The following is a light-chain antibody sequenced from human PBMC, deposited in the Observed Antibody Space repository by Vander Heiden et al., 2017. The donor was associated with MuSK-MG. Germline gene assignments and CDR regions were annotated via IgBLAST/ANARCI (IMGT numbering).Light chain of an antibody. CDR1: NIGRKS. CDR2: DDS. V-gene: IGLV3-21*02. J-gene: IGLJ2*01. Sequence: SYVLPHPPSLSVAPGQTATIPCGGNNIGRKSVHWYRRKPGQAPVLVVYDDSDRPSGIPERFSGSNSGNTATLTISTVEAGDEADYDCQGGDTVSDQRVVFGGGTKLTVL. CDR3: QGGDTVSDQRVV.